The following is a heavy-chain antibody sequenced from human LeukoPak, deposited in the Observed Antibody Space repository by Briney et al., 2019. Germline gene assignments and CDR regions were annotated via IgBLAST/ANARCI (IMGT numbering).Heavy chain of an antibody. Sequence: SETLSLTCAVYGGSFSGYYWSWIRQPPGKGLEWMGEINHSGSTNYNPSLKRRVTISVDTPKNQFSLKLSSVTAADTAVYYCARDVRSRWLVPRGFDYWGQGTLATVSS. CDR2: INHSGST. J-gene: IGHJ4*02. CDR1: GGSFSGYY. V-gene: IGHV4-34*01. D-gene: IGHD6-19*01. CDR3: ARDVRSRWLVPRGFDY.